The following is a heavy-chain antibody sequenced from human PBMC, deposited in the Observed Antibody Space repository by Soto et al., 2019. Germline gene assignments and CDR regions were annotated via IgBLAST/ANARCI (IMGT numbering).Heavy chain of an antibody. Sequence: EVQLLESGGGLVQPGGSLGLSCAASGFTFNTYAMSWVRQAPGKGLQWVSIISDSGGETVYADSVKGRFTISRDNPKNTVYLQMNSMTAEDTAVYYCAKHFGNGVVDYWGQGTLVTGSS. CDR3: AKHFGNGVVDY. CDR1: GFTFNTYA. V-gene: IGHV3-23*01. J-gene: IGHJ4*02. CDR2: ISDSGGET. D-gene: IGHD2-15*01.